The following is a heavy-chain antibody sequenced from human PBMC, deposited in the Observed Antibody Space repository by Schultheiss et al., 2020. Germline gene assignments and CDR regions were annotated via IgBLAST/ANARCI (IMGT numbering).Heavy chain of an antibody. D-gene: IGHD3-10*01. CDR1: GFTFSSYG. CDR3: ARNYGTIYYYYYYMDV. J-gene: IGHJ6*03. CDR2: ISYDGSNK. V-gene: IGHV3-30*03. Sequence: GGSLRLSCAASGFTFSSYGMHWVRQAPGKGLEWVAVISYDGSNKYYADSVKGRFTISRDNSKNTLYLQMNSLRAEDTAVYYCARNYGTIYYYYYYMDVWGKGTTVTVSS.